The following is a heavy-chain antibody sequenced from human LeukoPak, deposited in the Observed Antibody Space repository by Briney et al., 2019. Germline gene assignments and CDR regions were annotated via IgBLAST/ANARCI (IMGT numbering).Heavy chain of an antibody. CDR1: GYSISSGYY. V-gene: IGHV4-38-2*01. Sequence: SETLSLTCAVSGYSISSGYYWGWIRQPPGKGLEGIGSIYHSGSTYYNPSLKSRVTISVDTSKNQFSLKLSSVTAADTAVYYCARSLQWLVRGGPSWFDPWGQGTLVTVSS. CDR2: IYHSGST. J-gene: IGHJ5*02. CDR3: ARSLQWLVRGGPSWFDP. D-gene: IGHD6-19*01.